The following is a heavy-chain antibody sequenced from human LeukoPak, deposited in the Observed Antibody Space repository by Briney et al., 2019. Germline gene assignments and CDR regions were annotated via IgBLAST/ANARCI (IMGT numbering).Heavy chain of an antibody. D-gene: IGHD2-2*01. Sequence: SETLSLTCAVYGGSFSGYHWSWIRQPPGKGLEWIGEINHSGSTNYNPSLKSRVTISVDTSKNQFSLKLSSVTAADTAVYYCAREIPSRYFDLWGRGTLVTVSS. J-gene: IGHJ2*01. CDR3: AREIPSRYFDL. CDR1: GGSFSGYH. CDR2: INHSGST. V-gene: IGHV4-34*01.